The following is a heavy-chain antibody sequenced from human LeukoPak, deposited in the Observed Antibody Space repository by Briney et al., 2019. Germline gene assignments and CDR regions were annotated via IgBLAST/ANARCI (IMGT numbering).Heavy chain of an antibody. V-gene: IGHV3-30*04. Sequence: PGRSLRLSRADSGFTFSSYAMHWVRQAPGKGLEWVAVISYDGSDKYYSDSVKGRFTISRDNSKNTLYLQMNSLRAEDTAVYYCARDRGRQLWPTYYFDYWGQGTRVTVSS. CDR3: ARDRGRQLWPTYYFDY. J-gene: IGHJ4*02. D-gene: IGHD5-18*01. CDR2: ISYDGSDK. CDR1: GFTFSSYA.